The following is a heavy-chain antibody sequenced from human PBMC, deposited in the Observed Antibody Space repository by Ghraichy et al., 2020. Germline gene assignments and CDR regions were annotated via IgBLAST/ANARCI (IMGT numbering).Heavy chain of an antibody. CDR2: IYYSGST. D-gene: IGHD4-17*01. CDR1: GGSISSGGYY. Sequence: SETLSLTCTVSGGSISSGGYYWSWIRQHPGKGLEWIGYIYYSGSTYYNPSLKSRVTISVDTSKNQFSLKLSSVTAADTAVYYCARGTGIMTTVTFFDYWGQGTLVTVSS. CDR3: ARGTGIMTTVTFFDY. J-gene: IGHJ4*02. V-gene: IGHV4-31*03.